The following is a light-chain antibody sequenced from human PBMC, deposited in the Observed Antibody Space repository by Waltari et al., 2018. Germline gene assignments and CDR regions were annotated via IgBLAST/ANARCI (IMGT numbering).Light chain of an antibody. J-gene: IGLJ2*01. Sequence: TQDPAVSVAVGQTVRITCQGDSLRSQHASWYQQRPGQAPKLPIYDQNNRPSGVPGRFSGSSSDNTASLTITGAQAEDEAYYYCHSRDASGVGGAFGGGTKLTVL. CDR2: DQN. CDR1: SLRSQH. CDR3: HSRDASGVGGA. V-gene: IGLV3-19*01.